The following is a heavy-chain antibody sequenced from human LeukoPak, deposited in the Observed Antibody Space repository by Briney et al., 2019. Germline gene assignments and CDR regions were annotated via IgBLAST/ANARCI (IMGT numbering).Heavy chain of an antibody. D-gene: IGHD2-2*02. CDR1: GFTFSSYG. V-gene: IGHV3-33*01. J-gene: IGHJ4*02. CDR2: IWYDGSNK. CDR3: ARDPVYCSSTSCYIHDYFDY. Sequence: GGSLRLSCAASGFTFSSYGMHWVRQAPGKGLEWVAVIWYDGSNKYYADSVKGRFTISRDNSKNTLYLQMNSLRAEDTAVYYCARDPVYCSSTSCYIHDYFDYWGQGTLVTVSS.